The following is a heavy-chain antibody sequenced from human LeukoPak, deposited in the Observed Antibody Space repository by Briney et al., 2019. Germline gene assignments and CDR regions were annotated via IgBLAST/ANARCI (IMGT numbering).Heavy chain of an antibody. J-gene: IGHJ4*02. CDR3: AKVKTGTTGTFDY. Sequence: GGSLRLSCAASGFSFSSYGLHWVRQAPGKGLEWVSVISGAGDNTYYADSVKGRFTISRDNSKNTLYLQMHSLRAEDTAVYYCAKVKTGTTGTFDYWGQGTLLTVSS. CDR2: ISGAGDNT. V-gene: IGHV3-23*01. D-gene: IGHD1-1*01. CDR1: GFSFSSYG.